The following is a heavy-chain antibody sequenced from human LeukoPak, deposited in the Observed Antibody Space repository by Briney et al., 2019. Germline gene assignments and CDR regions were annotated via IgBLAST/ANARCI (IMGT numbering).Heavy chain of an antibody. D-gene: IGHD3-10*01. CDR3: AREGGSGSYYNS. Sequence: SETLSLTCTVSGGSISSSSYYWGWIRQPPGKGLEWIGSIYYSGSTYYNPSLKSRVTISVDTSKNQFSLKLSSVTAADTAVYYCAREGGSGSYYNSWGQGTLVTVSS. CDR2: IYYSGST. J-gene: IGHJ4*02. V-gene: IGHV4-39*07. CDR1: GGSISSSSYY.